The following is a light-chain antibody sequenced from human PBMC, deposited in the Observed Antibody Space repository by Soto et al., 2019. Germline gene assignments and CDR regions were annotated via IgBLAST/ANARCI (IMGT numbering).Light chain of an antibody. CDR2: YET. V-gene: IGLV3-21*04. Sequence: SYELTQPPSVSVAPGKTARITCGGSNIGIKSVRWYQQKPGQAPVLVIYYETDRPSGIPERFSGSNSGNTATLTISRVEAGNEADYYGQVWDGSSDHHVVFGGGTRLNVL. CDR3: QVWDGSSDHHVV. J-gene: IGLJ2*01. CDR1: NIGIKS.